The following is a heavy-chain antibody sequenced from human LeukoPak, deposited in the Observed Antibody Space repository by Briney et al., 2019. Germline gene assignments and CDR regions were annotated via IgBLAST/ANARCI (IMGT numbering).Heavy chain of an antibody. CDR2: ITRSGSDI. Sequence: GGSLRLSCATSGFTFSSYNMNWVRQAPGKGLEWVSSITRSGSDIYYADSVKGRFTISKDNAKNSLYLQMDSLRADDTAVYYCARDHGFSSGWLSDSWGQGSLVTVSS. J-gene: IGHJ4*02. CDR3: ARDHGFSSGWLSDS. V-gene: IGHV3-21*01. CDR1: GFTFSSYN. D-gene: IGHD6-19*01.